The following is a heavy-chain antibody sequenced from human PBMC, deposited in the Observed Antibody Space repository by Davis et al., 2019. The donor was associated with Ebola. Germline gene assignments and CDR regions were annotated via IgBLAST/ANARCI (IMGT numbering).Heavy chain of an antibody. Sequence: GESLKISCVVSGLTFSNCWMSWVRQAPGKGLEWVANIKPDGSEKYYVDSVKGRFTISRDNAKNSLYLQMNSLRAEDTAVYYCARAPLGHYDFWSGYYKGGYFDYWGQGTLVTVSS. CDR3: ARAPLGHYDFWSGYYKGGYFDY. CDR1: GLTFSNCW. J-gene: IGHJ4*02. V-gene: IGHV3-7*03. CDR2: IKPDGSEK. D-gene: IGHD3-3*01.